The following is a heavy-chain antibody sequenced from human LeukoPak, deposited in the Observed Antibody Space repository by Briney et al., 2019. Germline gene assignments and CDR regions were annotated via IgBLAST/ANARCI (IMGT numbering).Heavy chain of an antibody. CDR2: IKHDGSEK. D-gene: IGHD4-17*01. CDR3: ARGHGDFPVNYYFDL. J-gene: IGHJ2*01. Sequence: PGGSLRLSCAASGFTFSTYWMNWVRQAPGKGLEWVANIKHDGSEKFYVDSVKGRFTISRDNAKNTLYLQMNSLRAEDTAVYYCARGHGDFPVNYYFDLWGRGTLVTVSS. V-gene: IGHV3-7*02. CDR1: GFTFSTYW.